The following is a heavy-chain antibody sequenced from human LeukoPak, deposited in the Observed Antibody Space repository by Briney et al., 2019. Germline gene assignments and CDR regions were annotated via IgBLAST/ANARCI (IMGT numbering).Heavy chain of an antibody. D-gene: IGHD3-22*01. CDR1: GYTFTSYG. V-gene: IGHV1-18*01. CDR2: ISAYNGNT. CDR3: ARGSPPRRNYDSRGYYSYYFDY. J-gene: IGHJ4*02. Sequence: GASMKVSCKASGYTFTSYGISWVRQAPGQGLEWMGWISAYNGNTHYAQKLQGRVTMTTDTSTSTVYMELRSLRSDDTAVYYCARGSPPRRNYDSRGYYSYYFDYWGQGTLVTVSP.